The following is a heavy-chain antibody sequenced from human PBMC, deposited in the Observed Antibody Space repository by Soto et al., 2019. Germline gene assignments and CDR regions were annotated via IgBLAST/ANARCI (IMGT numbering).Heavy chain of an antibody. V-gene: IGHV4-30-2*01. CDR2: IYASGVT. CDR3: ARGGSRDQHYYYGLDV. J-gene: IGHJ6*02. CDR1: SGSISSGAYS. Sequence: QVQLQESGSGLVKPSQTLSLTCSVSSGSISSGAYSWTWIRQPPGKGLEWIGHIYASGVTYYNLSLESRVTISSDKSRNQFPLSLTSVTAADTAVYYCARGGSRDQHYYYGLDVWGQGTTVTVSS. D-gene: IGHD3-10*01.